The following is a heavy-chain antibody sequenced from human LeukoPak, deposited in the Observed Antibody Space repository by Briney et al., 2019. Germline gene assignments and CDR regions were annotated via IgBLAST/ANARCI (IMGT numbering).Heavy chain of an antibody. CDR3: ARGGGLGAYYYYMDV. Sequence: SETLSLTCTVTGDSISSYYWSWIRQPPGKGLEWIGYIYYSGSTNYNPSLKSRVTISVDTSKNQFSLKLRSVTAADTAVYYCARGGGLGAYYYYMDVWGKGTTVTISS. V-gene: IGHV4-59*01. CDR1: GDSISSYY. J-gene: IGHJ6*03. CDR2: IYYSGST. D-gene: IGHD1-26*01.